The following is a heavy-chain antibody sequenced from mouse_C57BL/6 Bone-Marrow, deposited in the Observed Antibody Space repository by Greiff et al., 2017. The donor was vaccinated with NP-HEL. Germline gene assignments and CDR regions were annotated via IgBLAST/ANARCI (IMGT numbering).Heavy chain of an antibody. CDR3: AKFEGWLLLPFAY. CDR2: IWGDGST. CDR1: GFSLTSYG. V-gene: IGHV2-3*01. Sequence: QVQLKESGPGLVAPSQSLSITCTVSGFSLTSYGVSWVRQPPGKGLEWLGVIWGDGSTNYYSALISRLSISKDNSKRQVFLNLTSRQTDDTATYYCAKFEGWLLLPFAYWGQGTLVTVSA. D-gene: IGHD2-3*01. J-gene: IGHJ3*01.